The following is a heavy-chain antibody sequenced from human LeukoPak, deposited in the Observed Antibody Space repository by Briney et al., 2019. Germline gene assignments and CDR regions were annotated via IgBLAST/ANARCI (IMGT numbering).Heavy chain of an antibody. J-gene: IGHJ6*02. Sequence: GGSLRLSCAASGFTFSSYAMSWVRRAPGKGLEWVSGISGSGGSTYYADSVKGRFTISRDNSKNTLYLQMNSLRAEDTAVYNCAKAKLGSHYFYGMDVWGQGTTVTVSS. CDR1: GFTFSSYA. D-gene: IGHD7-27*01. CDR2: ISGSGGST. CDR3: AKAKLGSHYFYGMDV. V-gene: IGHV3-23*01.